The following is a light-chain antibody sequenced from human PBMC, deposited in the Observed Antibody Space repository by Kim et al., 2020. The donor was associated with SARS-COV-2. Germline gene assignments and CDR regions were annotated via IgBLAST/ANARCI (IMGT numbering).Light chain of an antibody. Sequence: DIQMTQSPSSLAASVGDRVTIACRASQSISTYLNWYQQKPGKAPKLLIYAASSLQSRVPSRFSGSGSGTDFTLTISSLQPEDFATYYCQQSHTTPLLTFGGGTKLEI. CDR3: QQSHTTPLLT. V-gene: IGKV1-39*01. J-gene: IGKJ4*01. CDR2: AAS. CDR1: QSISTY.